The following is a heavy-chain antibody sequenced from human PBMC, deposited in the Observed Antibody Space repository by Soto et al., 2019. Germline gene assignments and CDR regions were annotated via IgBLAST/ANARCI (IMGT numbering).Heavy chain of an antibody. CDR1: GGSINNRSYF. V-gene: IGHV4-39*01. J-gene: IGHJ4*02. Sequence: QLQLQESGPGLVKPSETLFLTCTVSGGSINNRSYFWGWIRQPPGKGLEWIGSVSYNVRTYYNPSLKSRLTMSVATSKNQFFLKLSSVTAADTAVYYCARQAVDEGYSSGWYFDSWGQGTLVTVSS. D-gene: IGHD6-19*01. CDR2: VSYNVRT. CDR3: ARQAVDEGYSSGWYFDS.